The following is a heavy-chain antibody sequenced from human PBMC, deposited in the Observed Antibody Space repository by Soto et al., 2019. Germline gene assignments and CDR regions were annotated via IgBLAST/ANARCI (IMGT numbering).Heavy chain of an antibody. CDR1: GQSFSGHS. J-gene: IGHJ4*02. D-gene: IGHD1-1*01. V-gene: IGHV4-34*01. CDR2: INESGST. Sequence: QVQLQQWGAGLVKPSETLSLSCAVYGQSFSGHSWAWIRQPPGKGLEWIGEINESGSTYYNPSLQSRVTISTDTSKNQFSLELSSVSAADTAAYCCARGSGIVALPGELEDVKYDYWGQGTLVNVSS. CDR3: ARGSGIVALPGELEDVKYDY.